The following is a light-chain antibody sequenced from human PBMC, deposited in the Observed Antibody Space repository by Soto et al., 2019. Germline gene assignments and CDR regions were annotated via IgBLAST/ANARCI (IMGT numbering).Light chain of an antibody. CDR3: QQHNQWPIT. Sequence: EIVMTQPPATLSVSPGETATLSCRASQSVRSNLAWYQQRAGQAPRLLIYYISTWATGIPARFSGSGSGTEFTLTINSLQSEDSAVYYCQQHNQWPITFGQGTRLEI. J-gene: IGKJ5*01. CDR1: QSVRSN. V-gene: IGKV3D-15*01. CDR2: YIS.